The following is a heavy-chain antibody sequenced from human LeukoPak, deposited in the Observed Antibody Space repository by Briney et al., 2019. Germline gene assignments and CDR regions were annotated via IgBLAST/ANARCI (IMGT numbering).Heavy chain of an antibody. D-gene: IGHD4-17*01. CDR1: GGSFSGYY. CDR2: INHSGTT. CDR3: ARVDGDYHYYYYGMDV. Sequence: SETLSLTCAVYGGSFSGYYWSWIRRPPGKGLEWIGEINHSGTTNYNPSLKSRVIISVDTSKNQFSLKLSSVTAADTAVYYCARVDGDYHYYYYGMDVWGKGTTVTVSS. J-gene: IGHJ6*04. V-gene: IGHV4-34*01.